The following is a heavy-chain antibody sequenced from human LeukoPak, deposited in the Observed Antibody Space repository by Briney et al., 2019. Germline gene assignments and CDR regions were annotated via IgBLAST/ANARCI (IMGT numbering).Heavy chain of an antibody. D-gene: IGHD3-22*01. CDR3: ARDYYDSSGYWPPLFDY. CDR1: GLIFSNYD. J-gene: IGHJ4*02. CDR2: IWYDGSNK. V-gene: IGHV3-33*08. Sequence: PGGSLRLSCVASGLIFSNYDMSWVRQAPGKGLEWVAVIWYDGSNKYYADSVKGRFTISRDNSKNTLYLQMNSLRAEDTAVYYCARDYYDSSGYWPPLFDYWGQGTLVTVSS.